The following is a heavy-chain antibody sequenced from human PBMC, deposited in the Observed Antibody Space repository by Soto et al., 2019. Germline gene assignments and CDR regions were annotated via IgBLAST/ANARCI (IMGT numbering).Heavy chain of an antibody. Sequence: SVKVSCKASGFTFTSSAVQWVRQARGQRLEWIGWIVVGSGNTNYAQKFQERVTITRDMSTSTAYMELSSLRSEDTAVYYSAADQSSSTYGMDVWGQGTTDPVSS. CDR1: GFTFTSSA. D-gene: IGHD6-6*01. J-gene: IGHJ6*02. CDR3: AADQSSSTYGMDV. V-gene: IGHV1-58*01. CDR2: IVVGSGNT.